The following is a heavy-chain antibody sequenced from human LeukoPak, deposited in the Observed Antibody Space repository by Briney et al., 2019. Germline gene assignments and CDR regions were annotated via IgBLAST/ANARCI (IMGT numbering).Heavy chain of an antibody. J-gene: IGHJ4*02. CDR2: IWYDGSNK. D-gene: IGHD3-16*02. CDR3: ARAYDYLWGSYRLYYFDY. V-gene: IGHV3-33*01. CDR1: GFTFSGYG. Sequence: GRSLRLSCVASGFTFSGYGMHWVRQAPGKGLEWVAIIWYDGSNKYFADSVKGRFTISRDNSKNTLYLQMNSLRAEDTAVYYCARAYDYLWGSYRLYYFDYWGQGTLVIVSS.